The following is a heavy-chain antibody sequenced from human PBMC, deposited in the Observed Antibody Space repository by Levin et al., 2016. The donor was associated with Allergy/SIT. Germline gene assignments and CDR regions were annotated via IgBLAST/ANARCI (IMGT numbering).Heavy chain of an antibody. D-gene: IGHD4-23*01. J-gene: IGHJ4*02. V-gene: IGHV3-74*01. Sequence: GESLKISCAASGFTFSSNWMHWVRQVPGQGLVWVARTNRDGSIINHADSVRGRFTISRDNAKNTLFLQMNSLRADDTAVYYCVRDFGGNSDFWSQGTVVTVSS. CDR1: GFTFSSNW. CDR2: TNRDGSII. CDR3: VRDFGGNSDF.